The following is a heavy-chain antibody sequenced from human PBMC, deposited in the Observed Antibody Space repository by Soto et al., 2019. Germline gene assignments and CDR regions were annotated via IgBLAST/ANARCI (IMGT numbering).Heavy chain of an antibody. CDR3: ARDLSYHFWSGSYGMDV. J-gene: IGHJ6*02. D-gene: IGHD3-3*01. Sequence: ASVKVSCKASGGTFSSYAISWVRQAPGQGLEWMGGIIPIFGTANYAQKFQGRVTITADKSTSTAYMELSSLRSEDTAVYYCARDLSYHFWSGSYGMDVWGQGTKVTVYS. V-gene: IGHV1-69*06. CDR2: IIPIFGTA. CDR1: GGTFSSYA.